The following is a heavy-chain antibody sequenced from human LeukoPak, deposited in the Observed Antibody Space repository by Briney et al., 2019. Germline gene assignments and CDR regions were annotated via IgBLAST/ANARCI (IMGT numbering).Heavy chain of an antibody. J-gene: IGHJ2*01. Sequence: SETLSLTCTVSGGSISYYYWSWVRQPPGKGLEWIGYIYHSESTNYNPSLESRVSISVDTSKNQFSLTLTSVTAADTAVYYCARALLRYDSSSRSLHWYFDLWGRGTLVTVSS. CDR2: IYHSEST. CDR3: ARALLRYDSSSRSLHWYFDL. CDR1: GGSISYYY. V-gene: IGHV4-59*01. D-gene: IGHD3-22*01.